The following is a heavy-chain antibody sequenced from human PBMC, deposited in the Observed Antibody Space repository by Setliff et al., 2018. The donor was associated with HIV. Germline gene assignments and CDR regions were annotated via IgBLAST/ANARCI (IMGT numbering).Heavy chain of an antibody. Sequence: ASVKVSCKASGFTFKDYYMNWVQQAPGKGLEWMGRLDPEDGETIYAEKFLGSVTISTDMSTDTVFMEVNNLRSEDTAVYFCARVGSSPPEYFDYWGQGTLVTVSS. CDR2: LDPEDGET. D-gene: IGHD1-26*01. V-gene: IGHV1-69-2*01. CDR1: GFTFKDYY. J-gene: IGHJ4*01. CDR3: ARVGSSPPEYFDY.